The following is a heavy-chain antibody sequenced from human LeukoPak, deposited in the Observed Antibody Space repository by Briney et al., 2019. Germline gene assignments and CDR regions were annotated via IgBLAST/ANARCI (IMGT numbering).Heavy chain of an antibody. CDR2: IYYSGST. V-gene: IGHV4-59*01. Sequence: SGTLSLTCTVSGASISGYYWSWIRQPPGKGLEWIGYIYYSGSTNYNPSLKSRVTISVDTSKNQFSLKLSSVTAADTAVYYCARGSRGYSYGWGQGTLVTVSS. CDR3: ARGSRGYSYG. D-gene: IGHD5-18*01. J-gene: IGHJ4*02. CDR1: GASISGYY.